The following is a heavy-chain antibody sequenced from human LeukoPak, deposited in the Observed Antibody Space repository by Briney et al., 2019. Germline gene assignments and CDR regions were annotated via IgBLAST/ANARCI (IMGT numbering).Heavy chain of an antibody. CDR1: GGSISSYY. Sequence: SETLSLTCTVSGGSISSYYWSWIRQPPGKGLEWVGYINYSGSTNYNPSLKSRVTLSLDTSKNQFSLKLTSVTAADTAVYYCARVALIIMVRGVISNGGWFDSWGQGTLVTVSS. CDR2: INYSGST. D-gene: IGHD3-10*01. CDR3: ARVALIIMVRGVISNGGWFDS. V-gene: IGHV4-59*01. J-gene: IGHJ5*01.